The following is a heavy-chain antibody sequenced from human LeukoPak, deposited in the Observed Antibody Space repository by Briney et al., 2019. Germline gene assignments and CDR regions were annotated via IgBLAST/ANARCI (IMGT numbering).Heavy chain of an antibody. CDR1: GYTFTIYG. CDR2: ISAYNGNT. V-gene: IGHV1-18*01. Sequence: ASVKVSCKASGYTFTIYGIIWVRQAPGQGLEWMGWISAYNGNTNYAQKVQGRVTMTTDTSTSTAYMELSSLRSEDTAVYYCARTPTDCSSTSCYNRVVRGVIILLFDYWGQGTLVTVSS. D-gene: IGHD2-2*02. CDR3: ARTPTDCSSTSCYNRVVRGVIILLFDY. J-gene: IGHJ4*02.